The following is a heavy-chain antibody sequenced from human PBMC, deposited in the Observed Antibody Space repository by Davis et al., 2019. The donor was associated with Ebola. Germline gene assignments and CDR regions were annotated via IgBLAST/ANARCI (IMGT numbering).Heavy chain of an antibody. CDR3: ARGWLRSKFDY. D-gene: IGHD5-12*01. CDR2: TYYNSKWNS. J-gene: IGHJ4*02. CDR1: GDSVSVNSGG. Sequence: PSETLSLTCAISGDSVSVNSGGWNWIRQSPARGLEWLGRTYYNSKWNSDYTVSVKSRVNINPDTSKNQFSLQLNSVTPEDTAVYYCARGWLRSKFDYWGQGTLVTVSS. V-gene: IGHV6-1*01.